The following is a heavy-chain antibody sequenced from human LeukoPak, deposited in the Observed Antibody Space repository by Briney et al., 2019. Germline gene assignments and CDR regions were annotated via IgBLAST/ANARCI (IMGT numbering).Heavy chain of an antibody. J-gene: IGHJ4*02. CDR3: AKVGGIAAAVDYFDY. D-gene: IGHD6-13*01. V-gene: IGHV3-23*01. Sequence: GSLRLSCAASGFTFSSYAMSWVRQAPGKGLEWVSAISGSGGSTYYADSVKGRFTISRDNSKNTLYLQMNSLRAEDTAVYYCAKVGGIAAAVDYFDYWGQGTLVTVPS. CDR2: ISGSGGST. CDR1: GFTFSSYA.